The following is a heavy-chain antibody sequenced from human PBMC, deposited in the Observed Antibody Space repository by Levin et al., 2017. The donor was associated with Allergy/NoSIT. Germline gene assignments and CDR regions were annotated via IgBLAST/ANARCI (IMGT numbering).Heavy chain of an antibody. V-gene: IGHV1-8*01. CDR2: MNPNSGNT. CDR3: ARGLGYSSSWYGNWGI. J-gene: IGHJ4*02. D-gene: IGHD6-13*01. Sequence: GESLKISCKASGYTFTSYDINWVRQATGQGLEWMGWMNPNSGNTGYAQKFQGRVTMTRNTSISTAYMELSSLRSEDTAVYYCARGLGYSSSWYGNWGIWGQGTLVTVSS. CDR1: GYTFTSYD.